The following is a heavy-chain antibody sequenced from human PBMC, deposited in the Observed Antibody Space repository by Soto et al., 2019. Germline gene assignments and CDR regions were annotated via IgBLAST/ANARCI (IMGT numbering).Heavy chain of an antibody. CDR2: INSDGGST. CDR3: ATSLRNCSTTSCYHYFDY. J-gene: IGHJ4*02. V-gene: IGHV3-74*01. Sequence: GGSLRLSCAASGFTFSSYWMHWVRQAPGKGLVWVSRINSDGGSTSYADSVKGRFTISRDNAKNTLYLQMNSLRAEDTAVFYCATSLRNCSTTSCYHYFDYWGQGTLVTVSS. D-gene: IGHD2-2*01. CDR1: GFTFSSYW.